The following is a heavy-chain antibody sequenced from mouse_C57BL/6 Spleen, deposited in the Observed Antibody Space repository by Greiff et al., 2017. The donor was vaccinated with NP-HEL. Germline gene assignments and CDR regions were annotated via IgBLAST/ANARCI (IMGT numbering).Heavy chain of an antibody. CDR2: ISSGSSTI. V-gene: IGHV5-17*01. CDR1: GFTFSDYG. D-gene: IGHD1-1*02. Sequence: EVKLMESGGGLVKPGGSLKLSCAASGFTFSDYGMHWVRQAPEKGLEWVAYISSGSSTIYYADTVKGRFTISRDNAKNTLFLQMTSLRSEDTAMYYCARGNYLYWYFDVWGTGTTVTVSS. J-gene: IGHJ1*03. CDR3: ARGNYLYWYFDV.